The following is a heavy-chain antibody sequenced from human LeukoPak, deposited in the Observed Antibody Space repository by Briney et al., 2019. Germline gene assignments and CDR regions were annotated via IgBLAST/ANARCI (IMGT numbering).Heavy chain of an antibody. V-gene: IGHV3-7*03. Sequence: GGSLRLSCAASGFNLSRYWMSWVRQAPGEGLEWVANIKQDETEKDYVDSVRGRFTISRDNAKNSLYLQMNSLRAGDTALYYCATYSGVHHKTFDDWGQGTLVSVSS. CDR3: ATYSGVHHKTFDD. CDR1: GFNLSRYW. J-gene: IGHJ4*02. CDR2: IKQDETEK. D-gene: IGHD1-26*01.